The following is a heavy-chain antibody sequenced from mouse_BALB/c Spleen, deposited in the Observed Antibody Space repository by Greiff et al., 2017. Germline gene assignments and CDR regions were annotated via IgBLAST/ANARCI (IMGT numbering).Heavy chain of an antibody. CDR2: INPSNGRT. CDR1: GYTFTSYW. D-gene: IGHD2-1*01. J-gene: IGHJ2*01. CDR3: ARRYGNYVDY. V-gene: IGHV1S81*02. Sequence: QVQLQQSGAELVKPGASVKLSCKASGYTFTSYWMHWVKQRPGQGLEWIGEINPSNGRTNYNEKFKSKATLTVDKSSSTAYMQLSSLTSEDSAVYYCARRYGNYVDYWGQGTTLTVSS.